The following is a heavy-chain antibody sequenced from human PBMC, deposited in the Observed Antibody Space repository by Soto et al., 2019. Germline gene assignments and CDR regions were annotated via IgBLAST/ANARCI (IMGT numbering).Heavy chain of an antibody. Sequence: SETLSLTCAVYGGSFSGYYWSWIRQPPGKGLEWIGEINHSGSTNYSTSLKSRVTISVDTSKNQFSLKLSSVTAADTAVYYCARGWKWLGIYYYYGMDVWGPGTPVTVSS. D-gene: IGHD6-19*01. CDR3: ARGWKWLGIYYYYGMDV. CDR1: GGSFSGYY. CDR2: INHSGST. J-gene: IGHJ6*02. V-gene: IGHV4-34*01.